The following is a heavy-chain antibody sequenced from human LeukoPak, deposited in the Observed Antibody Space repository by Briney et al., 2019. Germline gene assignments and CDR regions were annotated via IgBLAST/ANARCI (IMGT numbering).Heavy chain of an antibody. V-gene: IGHV6-1*01. Sequence: SQTLSLTCAISGDSVSSNSAAWNWIRQSPSRGLEWLGRTYYRSKWYNDYAVSVKSRITINPDTSKNQFSLQLNSVTPEDTAVYYCAREVVRSIAAVVSPRDAFDIWGQGTMVTVSS. D-gene: IGHD6-13*01. J-gene: IGHJ3*02. CDR3: AREVVRSIAAVVSPRDAFDI. CDR2: TYYRSKWYN. CDR1: GDSVSSNSAA.